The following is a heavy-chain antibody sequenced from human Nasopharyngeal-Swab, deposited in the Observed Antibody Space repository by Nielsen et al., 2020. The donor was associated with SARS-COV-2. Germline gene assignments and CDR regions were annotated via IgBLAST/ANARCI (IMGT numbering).Heavy chain of an antibody. CDR3: AKDLFTPLDY. CDR2: IRYDGSNK. D-gene: IGHD2-21*01. V-gene: IGHV3-30*02. J-gene: IGHJ4*02. Sequence: WIRQPPGKGLEWVAFIRYDGSNKYCADSVKGRFTISRDNSKNTLYLQMNSLRAEDTAVYYCAKDLFTPLDYWGQGTLVTVSS.